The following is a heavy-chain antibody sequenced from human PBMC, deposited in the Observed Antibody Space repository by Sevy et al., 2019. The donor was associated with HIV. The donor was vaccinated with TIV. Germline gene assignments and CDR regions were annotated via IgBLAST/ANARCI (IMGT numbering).Heavy chain of an antibody. CDR3: ARRGYSSSWYLQLYDY. V-gene: IGHV4-39*01. Sequence: SETLSLTCSVSGGSISSSSYYWGWIRQPPGKGLEWIGSIYYSGSTYYYPSLKSRVTISVDTSKNQFSLKLSSVTAADTAVYYCARRGYSSSWYLQLYDYWGQGTLVTVSS. D-gene: IGHD6-13*01. CDR1: GGSISSSSYY. CDR2: IYYSGST. J-gene: IGHJ4*02.